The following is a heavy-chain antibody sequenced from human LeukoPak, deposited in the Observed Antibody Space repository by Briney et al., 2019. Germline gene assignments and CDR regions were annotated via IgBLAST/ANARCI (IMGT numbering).Heavy chain of an antibody. CDR2: IWYDGSNK. Sequence: SLRLSCAASGFTFSSYGMHWVRQAPGKGLEWVAVIWYDGSNKYYADSVKGRFTISRDNSKNTLYLQMNSLRAEDTAVYYCARDVIAAAGTDGMDVWGQGTTVTVSS. CDR1: GFTFSSYG. CDR3: ARDVIAAAGTDGMDV. J-gene: IGHJ6*02. V-gene: IGHV3-33*01. D-gene: IGHD6-13*01.